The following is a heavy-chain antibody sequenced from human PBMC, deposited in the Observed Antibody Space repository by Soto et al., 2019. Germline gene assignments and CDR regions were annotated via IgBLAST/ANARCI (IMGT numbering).Heavy chain of an antibody. CDR1: GGSISSYY. J-gene: IGHJ4*02. D-gene: IGHD5-12*01. V-gene: IGHV4-59*08. CDR2: IYYSGST. Sequence: SETLSLTCTVSGGSISSYYWSWIRQRPGKGLEWIGYIYYSGSTNYNPSLKSRVTIPVDTSKNQFSLKLGSVTAADTAVYYCGRCKGLTIVATNTDYFDYLGQGTLVPVSS. CDR3: GRCKGLTIVATNTDYFDY.